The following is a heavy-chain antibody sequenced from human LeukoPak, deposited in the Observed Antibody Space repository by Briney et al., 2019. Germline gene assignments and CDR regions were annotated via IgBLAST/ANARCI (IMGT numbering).Heavy chain of an antibody. V-gene: IGHV4-34*01. CDR1: GGSFSVYY. CDR2: INHSGST. D-gene: IGHD3-10*01. CDR3: ATDNSYGSGSYYT. J-gene: IGHJ4*02. Sequence: KPSETLSLTCAVYGGSFSVYYWSWIRQPPGKGLEWIGEINHSGSTNYNSSLKSRVTTSVDTSKNQFSLKLTSVTAADTAVYYCATDNSYGSGSYYTWGQGTLVTVSS.